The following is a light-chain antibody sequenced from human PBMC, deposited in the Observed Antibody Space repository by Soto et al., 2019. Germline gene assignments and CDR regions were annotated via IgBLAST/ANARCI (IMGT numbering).Light chain of an antibody. CDR3: QQYNSWLWT. CDR1: QSVSSK. CDR2: GAS. V-gene: IGKV3-15*01. Sequence: EIVMTQSPATLSVSPGEVATLSCRASQSVSSKLAWYQQKPGQAPRILIYGASTRATGIPARFSGSGSGTECTLIISSLQSEDAAVYYCQQYNSWLWTFGQGTKVDIK. J-gene: IGKJ1*01.